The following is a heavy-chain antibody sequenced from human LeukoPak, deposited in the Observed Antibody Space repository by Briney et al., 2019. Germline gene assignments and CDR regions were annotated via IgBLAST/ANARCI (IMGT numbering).Heavy chain of an antibody. V-gene: IGHV3-53*01. CDR1: GLSVGRNY. J-gene: IGHJ4*02. CDR2: IYIGHKT. D-gene: IGHD2-21*02. Sequence: GGSQRLSCAPSGLSVGRNYTSWVRHAPGKGVDWVTFIYIGHKTFYADSVKGRFTTSRDNSKNTLFLQMSSLRVDDTAVYLCAREGASCGDDYDSDFWGQGTLVTVSS. CDR3: AREGASCGDDYDSDF.